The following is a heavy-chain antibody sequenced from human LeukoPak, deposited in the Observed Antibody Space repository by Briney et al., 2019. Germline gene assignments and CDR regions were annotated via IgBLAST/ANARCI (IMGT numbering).Heavy chain of an antibody. V-gene: IGHV3-23*01. D-gene: IGHD6-13*01. CDR3: AHISSSWPDY. J-gene: IGHJ4*02. CDR1: GFTFNSDA. Sequence: GGSLRLSCAAAGFTFNSDAMSWVRQAPGKGLEWVSAISGSGGSTYYADSVKGRFTISRDNSKNTLYLQMNSLRAEDTAVYYCAHISSSWPDYWGQGTLVTVSS. CDR2: ISGSGGST.